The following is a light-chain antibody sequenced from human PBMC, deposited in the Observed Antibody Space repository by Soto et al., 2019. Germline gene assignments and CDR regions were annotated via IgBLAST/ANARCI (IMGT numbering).Light chain of an antibody. J-gene: IGKJ4*01. CDR3: QQGGS. V-gene: IGKV3-11*01. CDR2: DTF. CDR1: QSFGTS. Sequence: EIVLTQFPATLSLSPGEEATLSCRASQSFGTSLAWYQQRPAQAPRLLIYDTFKVAAGVPARFSGSGSGADFTLTISGLEPDDFAVYYCQQGGSFGGGTTVEIK.